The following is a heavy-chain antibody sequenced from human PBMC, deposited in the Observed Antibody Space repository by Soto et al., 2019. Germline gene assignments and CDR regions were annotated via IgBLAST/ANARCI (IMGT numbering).Heavy chain of an antibody. CDR2: IYYSGST. CDR3: AREVRGRYDFWSGYPPFDAFDI. J-gene: IGHJ3*02. D-gene: IGHD3-3*01. V-gene: IGHV4-59*01. Sequence: SETLSLTCTVSGGSISSYYWSWIRQPPGKGLEWIGYIYYSGSTNYNPSLKSRVTISVDTSKNQFSLRLSSVTAADTAVYYCAREVRGRYDFWSGYPPFDAFDIWGQGTMVTVS. CDR1: GGSISSYY.